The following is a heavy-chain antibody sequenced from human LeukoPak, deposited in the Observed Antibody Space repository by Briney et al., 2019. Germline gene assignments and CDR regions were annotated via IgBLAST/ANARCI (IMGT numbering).Heavy chain of an antibody. V-gene: IGHV4-34*01. D-gene: IGHD6-13*01. Sequence: SETLSLTCAVYGGSFSGYYWSWIRQPPGKGLEWIGEINHSGSTNYNPSLKSRVTISVDTSKNQFSLKLSSMTAADTAVYYCARRGYSSSWYVDYWGQGTLVTVSS. CDR1: GGSFSGYY. CDR2: INHSGST. J-gene: IGHJ4*02. CDR3: ARRGYSSSWYVDY.